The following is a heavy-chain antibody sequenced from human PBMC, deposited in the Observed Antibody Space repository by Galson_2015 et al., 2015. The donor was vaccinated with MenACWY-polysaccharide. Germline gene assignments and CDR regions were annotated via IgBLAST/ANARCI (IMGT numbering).Heavy chain of an antibody. D-gene: IGHD6-19*01. CDR3: AKQAYSSGCDY. CDR1: GFTFKHYG. V-gene: IGHV3-30*02. CDR2: IRHDGTNE. J-gene: IGHJ4*02. Sequence: SLRLSCAASGFTFKHYGMHWVRQAPGKGLEWVAFIRHDGTNEDYVDSVRGRFTISRDNSKNTLYLQMSSLRTEDTAVYFCAKQAYSSGCDYWGQGTLVTVSS.